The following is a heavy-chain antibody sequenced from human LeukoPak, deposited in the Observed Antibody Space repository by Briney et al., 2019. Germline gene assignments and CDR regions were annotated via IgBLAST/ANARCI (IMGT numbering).Heavy chain of an antibody. D-gene: IGHD3-10*01. CDR2: IQYDGSKK. Sequence: PGGSLILSCVASGFTFSSNGMDWVRQAPGKGLEWVTFIQYDGSKKYYADSVKGRFTISIDNSKNTLYLEMNSLRAEDTAVYYCAKDIGSYYDYWGQGILVTVSS. J-gene: IGHJ4*02. V-gene: IGHV3-30*02. CDR1: GFTFSSNG. CDR3: AKDIGSYYDY.